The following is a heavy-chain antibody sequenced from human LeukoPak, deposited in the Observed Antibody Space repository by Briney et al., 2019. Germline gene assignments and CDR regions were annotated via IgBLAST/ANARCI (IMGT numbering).Heavy chain of an antibody. J-gene: IGHJ4*02. CDR2: IYYSGST. V-gene: IGHV4-59*01. D-gene: IGHD3-10*01. CDR3: AAFTYYYGSGSYARPIKYYFDY. Sequence: NTSETLSLTCAVSGGSISSYYWSWIRQPPGKGLEGIGYIYYSGSTNYNPSLKSRVTISVDTSKNQFSLKLSSVTAADTAVYYCAAFTYYYGSGSYARPIKYYFDYWGQGTLVTVSS. CDR1: GGSISSYY.